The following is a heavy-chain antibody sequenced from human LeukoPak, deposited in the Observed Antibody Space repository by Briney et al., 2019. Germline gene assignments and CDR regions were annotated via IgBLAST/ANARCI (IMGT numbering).Heavy chain of an antibody. Sequence: GGSLRLSCAASGFTFNYYAMSWVRQAPGKGLEWVSSISGSGASTYYADSVKGRFTISRDNSKNTLYLQMNSLRAEDTAVYYCAKSRPAPSSLDYWGQGTLVTVSS. CDR2: ISGSGAST. V-gene: IGHV3-23*01. CDR3: AKSRPAPSSLDY. J-gene: IGHJ4*02. CDR1: GFTFNYYA.